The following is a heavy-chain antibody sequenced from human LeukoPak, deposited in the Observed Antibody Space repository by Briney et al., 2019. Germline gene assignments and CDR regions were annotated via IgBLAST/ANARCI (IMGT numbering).Heavy chain of an antibody. V-gene: IGHV3-30*04. CDR3: ASDSSGYYYVY. CDR1: GFTFSTYA. Sequence: PGGSLRLSCAASGFTFSTYAMHWVRQAPGKGLEWVAVISYDGSNKYYADSVKGRFTNSRDNSKNTLYLQMNSLRAEDTAVYYCASDSSGYYYVYWGQGTLVTVSS. CDR2: ISYDGSNK. J-gene: IGHJ4*02. D-gene: IGHD3-22*01.